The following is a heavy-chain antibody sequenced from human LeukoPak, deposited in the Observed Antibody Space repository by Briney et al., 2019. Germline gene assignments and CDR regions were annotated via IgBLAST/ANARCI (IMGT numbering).Heavy chain of an antibody. V-gene: IGHV3-48*03. CDR3: ARGWFDS. Sequence: GGSLRFSCAASGFTFSSYEMNWVRQAPGKGLEWLSYISSGGSTIYYADSVKGRFTISRDNPKNSLYMQMNSLRAEDTAFYYCARGWFDSWGQGTLVTVSS. CDR1: GFTFSSYE. J-gene: IGHJ5*01. CDR2: ISSGGSTI.